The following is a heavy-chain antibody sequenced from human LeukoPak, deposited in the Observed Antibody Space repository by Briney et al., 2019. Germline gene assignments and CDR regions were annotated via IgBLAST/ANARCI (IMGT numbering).Heavy chain of an antibody. Sequence: GGSLRLSCAASGFTFSSYAMSWVRQAPGKGLEWVSAISGSGGSTYYADSVKGRFTISRDNSKNTLYLQMNSLRAEDTAVYYCAKRSYYDSSGYYPSYFDYGGQETLVTVS. CDR2: ISGSGGST. D-gene: IGHD3-22*01. V-gene: IGHV3-23*01. CDR3: AKRSYYDSSGYYPSYFDY. J-gene: IGHJ4*02. CDR1: GFTFSSYA.